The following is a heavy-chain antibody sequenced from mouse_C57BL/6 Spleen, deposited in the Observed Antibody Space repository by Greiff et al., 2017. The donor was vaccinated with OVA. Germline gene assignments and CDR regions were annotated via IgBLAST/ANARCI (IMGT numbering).Heavy chain of an antibody. Sequence: EVQLQESGPELVKPGASVKMSCKASGYTFTDYNMHWVKQSHGKSLEWIGYINPNTGGTSYNQKFKGKATLTVNKSSSTAYMELRSLTSEDSAVYYCAREGDYDGPWFAYWGQGTLVTVSA. CDR1: GYTFTDYN. D-gene: IGHD2-4*01. J-gene: IGHJ3*01. V-gene: IGHV1-22*01. CDR3: AREGDYDGPWFAY. CDR2: INPNTGGT.